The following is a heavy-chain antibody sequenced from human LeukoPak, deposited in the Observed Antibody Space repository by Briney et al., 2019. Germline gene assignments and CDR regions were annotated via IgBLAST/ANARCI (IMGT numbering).Heavy chain of an antibody. CDR3: AREHYGDYLPNNWLDP. Sequence: GGSLRLSCAASGFTFSDYYMSWIRQAPGKGLEWVSYISSSGSTIYYADSVKGRVTLSRDNAKNSLYLQMNSLRAEDTAVYYCAREHYGDYLPNNWLDPWGQGTLVTVSS. V-gene: IGHV3-11*01. J-gene: IGHJ5*02. D-gene: IGHD4-17*01. CDR1: GFTFSDYY. CDR2: ISSSGSTI.